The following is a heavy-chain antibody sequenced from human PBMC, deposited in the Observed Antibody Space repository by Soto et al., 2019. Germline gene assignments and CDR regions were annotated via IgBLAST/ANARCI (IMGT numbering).Heavy chain of an antibody. Sequence: ASVKVSCKASGYTFTGYYMHWVRQAPGQGLEWMGWINPNSGGTNYAQKFQGRVTMTRDTSISTAYMELSRLRSDDTAVYYCARDAAYYDFWSGYEGGYYYCVMDVWGQGTTVTVSS. V-gene: IGHV1-2*02. CDR3: ARDAAYYDFWSGYEGGYYYCVMDV. J-gene: IGHJ6*02. CDR2: INPNSGGT. D-gene: IGHD3-3*01. CDR1: GYTFTGYY.